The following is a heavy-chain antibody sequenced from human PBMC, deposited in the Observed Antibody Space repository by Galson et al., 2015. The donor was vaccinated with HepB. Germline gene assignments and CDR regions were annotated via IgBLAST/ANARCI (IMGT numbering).Heavy chain of an antibody. D-gene: IGHD2-15*01. V-gene: IGHV1-69*04. J-gene: IGHJ4*02. CDR1: GGTFSSYA. CDR3: AREWGIGYCSGGSCYSNFDY. CDR2: IIPILGIA. Sequence: SVKVSCKASGGTFSSYAISWARQAPGQGLEWMGRIIPILGIANYAQKFQGRVTITADKSTSTAYMELSSLRSEDTAVYYCAREWGIGYCSGGSCYSNFDYWGQGTLVTVSS.